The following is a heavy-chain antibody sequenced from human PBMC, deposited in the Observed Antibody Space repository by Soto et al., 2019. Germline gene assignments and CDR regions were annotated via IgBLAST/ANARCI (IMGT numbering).Heavy chain of an antibody. J-gene: IGHJ5*02. CDR1: GGSISSGGYY. Sequence: SETLSLTCTVSGGSISSGGYYWSWIRLHPGKGLEWIGYIYYSGSTYYNPSLKSRVTISVDTSKNQFSLKLSSVTAADTAVYYCARWETMVRGVIANWFDPWGQGTLVTVSS. D-gene: IGHD3-10*01. CDR3: ARWETMVRGVIANWFDP. CDR2: IYYSGST. V-gene: IGHV4-31*03.